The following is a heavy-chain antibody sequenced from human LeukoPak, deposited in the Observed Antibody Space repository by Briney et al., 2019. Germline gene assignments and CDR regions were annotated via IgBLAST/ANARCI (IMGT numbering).Heavy chain of an antibody. CDR1: GFTFSSYA. V-gene: IGHV3-30-3*01. Sequence: GRSLRLSCAASGFTFSSYAMHWVRQAPGKGLEWVAVISYDGSSKYYADSVKGRFTISRDNSKNTLYLQMNSLRAEDTAVYYCASSSGSYGYWGQGTLVTVSS. CDR2: ISYDGSSK. CDR3: ASSSGSYGY. J-gene: IGHJ4*02. D-gene: IGHD1-26*01.